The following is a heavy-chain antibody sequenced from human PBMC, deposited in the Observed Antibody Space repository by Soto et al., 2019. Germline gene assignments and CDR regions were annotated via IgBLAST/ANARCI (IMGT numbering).Heavy chain of an antibody. J-gene: IGHJ4*02. CDR1: GFSLITSGVS. V-gene: IGHV2-5*01. CDR2: INWNDEK. D-gene: IGHD3-22*01. Sequence: QITLKESGPTLVKPTQTLRLTCTFSGFSLITSGVSVGWLSQAPAPALEWLAPINWNDEKPYSPSWKTSRTVPKDTSKNQVGLTMTNMDPVDKATYYCANRLGSSGQIDYWGQGTLVTVSS. CDR3: ANRLGSSGQIDY.